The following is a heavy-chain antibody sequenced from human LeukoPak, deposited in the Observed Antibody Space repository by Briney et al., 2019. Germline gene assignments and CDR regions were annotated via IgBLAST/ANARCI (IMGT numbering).Heavy chain of an antibody. Sequence: GASVKVSCKASGYTFTSYGISWVRQAPGQGLEWMGWISAYNGNTNYAQKLQGRVTMTTDTSTSTAYTELRSLRSDDTAVYYCARASATIADFDYWGQGTLVTVSS. CDR3: ARASATIADFDY. CDR1: GYTFTSYG. CDR2: ISAYNGNT. D-gene: IGHD2-21*01. V-gene: IGHV1-18*01. J-gene: IGHJ4*02.